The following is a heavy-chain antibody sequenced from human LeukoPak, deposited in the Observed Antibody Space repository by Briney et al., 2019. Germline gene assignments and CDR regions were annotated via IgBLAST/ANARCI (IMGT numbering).Heavy chain of an antibody. V-gene: IGHV3-43*02. CDR2: ISGDGGST. D-gene: IGHD3-3*01. CDR3: AKEPYDFWSGPHLYYFDY. J-gene: IGHJ4*02. Sequence: PGGSLRLSCAASGFTFDDYAMQWGRQAPGKGLEWVSLISGDGGSTYYADSVKGRFTISRDNSKNSLYLQMNSLRTEDTALYYCAKEPYDFWSGPHLYYFDYWGQGTLVTVSS. CDR1: GFTFDDYA.